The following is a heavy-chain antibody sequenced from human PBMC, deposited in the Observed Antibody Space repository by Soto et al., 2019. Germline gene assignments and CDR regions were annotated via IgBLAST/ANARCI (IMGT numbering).Heavy chain of an antibody. CDR3: ARDRFGYSSGWYVSYFDY. J-gene: IGHJ4*02. CDR1: GFTFSDYY. Sequence: QVQLVESGGGLVKPGGSLRLSCAASGFTFSDYYMSWIRRAPGKGLEWVSYISSSSSYTNYADSVKGRFTISRDNAKNSLYLQMNSLRAEDTAVYYCARDRFGYSSGWYVSYFDYWGQGTLVTVSS. D-gene: IGHD6-19*01. CDR2: ISSSSSYT. V-gene: IGHV3-11*06.